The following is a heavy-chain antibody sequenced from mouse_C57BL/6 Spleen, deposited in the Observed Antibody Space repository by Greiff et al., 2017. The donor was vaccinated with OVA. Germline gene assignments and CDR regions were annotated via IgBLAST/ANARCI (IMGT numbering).Heavy chain of an antibody. J-gene: IGHJ4*01. D-gene: IGHD1-1*01. CDR3: ARSTTVVATEMDY. V-gene: IGHV1-50*01. CDR1: GYTFTSYW. CDR2: IDPSDSYT. Sequence: VQLQQPGAELVKPGASVKLSCKASGYTFTSYWMQWVKQRPGQGLEWIGEIDPSDSYTNYNQKFKGKATLTVDTSSSTAYMQLSSLTSEDSAVYYCARSTTVVATEMDYWGQGTSVTVSS.